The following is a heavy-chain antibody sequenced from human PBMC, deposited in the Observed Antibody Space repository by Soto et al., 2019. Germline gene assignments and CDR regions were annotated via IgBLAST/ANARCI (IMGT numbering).Heavy chain of an antibody. Sequence: QVQLVESGGGVVQPGRSLRLSCAASGFTFSNYAMHWVRQAPGKGLEWVAVTSHDGCNKYYADSVKGRFTISRDNPKNTLYLQMNNLRAEDTAVYYCAKDISTYSGSYTYYFDSWGQGTLVTVSS. D-gene: IGHD1-26*01. CDR2: TSHDGCNK. CDR3: AKDISTYSGSYTYYFDS. CDR1: GFTFSNYA. J-gene: IGHJ4*02. V-gene: IGHV3-30*18.